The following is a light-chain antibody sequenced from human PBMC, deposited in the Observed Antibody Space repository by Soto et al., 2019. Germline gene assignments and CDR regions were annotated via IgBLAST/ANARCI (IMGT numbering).Light chain of an antibody. Sequence: IVMTQSAATLSVSPGERATLSCRASQSISSNLAWYQQKPGQTPRLLIYGTSTRATGIPARFSGSGSGTEFTLTISSLQSEDFAVYYCQQYGSLSWTFGQGTKVDIK. CDR3: QQYGSLSWT. CDR2: GTS. CDR1: QSISSN. V-gene: IGKV3-15*01. J-gene: IGKJ1*01.